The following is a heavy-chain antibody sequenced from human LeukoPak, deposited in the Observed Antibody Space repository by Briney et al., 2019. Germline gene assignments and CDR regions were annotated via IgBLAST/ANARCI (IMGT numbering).Heavy chain of an antibody. CDR1: GFTFRNAW. D-gene: IGHD4-17*01. V-gene: IGHV3-15*01. J-gene: IGHJ4*02. Sequence: PGESLRLSCAASGFTFRNAWMTWVRQTPGKGLEWVGRIKTQSDGGTVDYSAPVRGRFTISRDDSQNMVYLQMNSLKAEDSAVYYCTTRPLTNGDYPLDYWGQGALVTVSS. CDR3: TTRPLTNGDYPLDY. CDR2: IKTQSDGGTV.